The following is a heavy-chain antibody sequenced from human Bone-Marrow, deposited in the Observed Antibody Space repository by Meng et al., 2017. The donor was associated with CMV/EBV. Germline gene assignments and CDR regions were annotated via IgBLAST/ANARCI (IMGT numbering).Heavy chain of an antibody. Sequence: GESLKISCAASGFTFSSYWMHWVRQAPGKGLVWVSRINSDGSSTSYADSVKGRFTISRDNAKNTLYLQMNSLRAEDTAVYYCASIFWSGNYGMDVWGQGTTVTVSS. CDR3: ASIFWSGNYGMDV. CDR1: GFTFSSYW. V-gene: IGHV3-74*01. D-gene: IGHD3-3*01. CDR2: INSDGSST. J-gene: IGHJ6*02.